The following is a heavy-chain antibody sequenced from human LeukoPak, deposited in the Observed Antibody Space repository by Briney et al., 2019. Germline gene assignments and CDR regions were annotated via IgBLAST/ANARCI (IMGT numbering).Heavy chain of an antibody. CDR3: ARDQDYAFDY. CDR2: IRTISGTI. D-gene: IGHD4-17*01. CDR1: GFTLRTHS. Sequence: GGSLRLSCAFSGFTLRTHSVSWIRQAPGKGPEWVSYIRTISGTISYADSVKGRFTISSDIGKNSVYLQMNSLRAEDTAVYYCARDQDYAFDYWGQGTLVTVSS. J-gene: IGHJ4*02. V-gene: IGHV3-48*01.